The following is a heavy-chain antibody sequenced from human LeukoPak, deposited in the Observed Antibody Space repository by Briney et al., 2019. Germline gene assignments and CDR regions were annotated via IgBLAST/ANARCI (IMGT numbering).Heavy chain of an antibody. CDR2: IKQDGSEK. CDR1: GFTFSSYW. Sequence: GGSLRLSCAASGFTFSSYWMSWVRQAPGKGLEWVANIKQDGSEKYYVDSVKGRFTISRDNAKNSLYLQMNSLRAEDTAVYYCARVEVVTMVRGVIILGFDYWGQGTLVTVSS. CDR3: ARVEVVTMVRGVIILGFDY. D-gene: IGHD3-10*01. J-gene: IGHJ4*02. V-gene: IGHV3-7*01.